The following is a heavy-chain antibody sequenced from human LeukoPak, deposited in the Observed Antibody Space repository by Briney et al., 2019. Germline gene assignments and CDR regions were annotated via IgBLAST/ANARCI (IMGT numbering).Heavy chain of an antibody. Sequence: GGSLRLSCAASGFTFSSYAMHWVRQAPGKGLEYVSAISSNGGSTYYANSVKGRFTISRDNSKNTLYLQMGSLRAEDMAVYYCAREGVRGYYDSSGYRLVPAYMDVWGKGTTVTISS. D-gene: IGHD3-22*01. CDR3: AREGVRGYYDSSGYRLVPAYMDV. V-gene: IGHV3-64*01. J-gene: IGHJ6*03. CDR1: GFTFSSYA. CDR2: ISSNGGST.